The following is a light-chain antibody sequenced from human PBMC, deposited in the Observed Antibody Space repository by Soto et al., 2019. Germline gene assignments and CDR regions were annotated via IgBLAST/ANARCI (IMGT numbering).Light chain of an antibody. CDR1: QSVSNNF. V-gene: IGKV3-20*01. J-gene: IGKJ1*01. Sequence: EAVLTQSPGTLSLSPGERATLSCRASQSVSNNFLAWYQQKPGQAPRLLIYGASTRATGIPDRFSGSGSETDFTPTISRLEPEDCAVYYCQRYGNSRTFGQGTKVDIK. CDR3: QRYGNSRT. CDR2: GAS.